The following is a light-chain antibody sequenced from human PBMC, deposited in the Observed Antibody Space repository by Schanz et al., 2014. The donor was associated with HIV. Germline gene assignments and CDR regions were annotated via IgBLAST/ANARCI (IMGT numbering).Light chain of an antibody. CDR1: QTVSSNS. CDR2: SAS. CDR3: LQRTNWPWT. Sequence: EIVLTQSPVILSLSPGERATLSCRASQTVSSNSLGWYQQKRGQVPRLLIYSASRRANGIPDRFSGSGSGTEFTLTISSLQSEDFAVYYCLQRTNWPWTFGQGTKVEIK. V-gene: IGKV3D-20*02. J-gene: IGKJ1*01.